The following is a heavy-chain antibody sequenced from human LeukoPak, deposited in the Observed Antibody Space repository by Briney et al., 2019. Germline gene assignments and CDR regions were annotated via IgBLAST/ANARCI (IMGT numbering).Heavy chain of an antibody. CDR1: AGSISSYY. CDR2: IYYSGST. V-gene: IGHV4-59*01. CDR3: ARMIGDY. J-gene: IGHJ4*02. D-gene: IGHD3-16*01. Sequence: PSETLSLTCTVSAGSISSYYWSWIRQPPGKGLEWIGYIYYSGSTNYNPSLKSRVTISVHTSKNQFALKLSSVTAADTGVYYCARMIGDYWGQGTLVTVSS.